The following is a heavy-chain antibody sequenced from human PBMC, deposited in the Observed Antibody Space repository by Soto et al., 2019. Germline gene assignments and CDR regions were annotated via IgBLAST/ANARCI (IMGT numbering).Heavy chain of an antibody. Sequence: PGGSLRLSCAASGFTFSSYWMSWVRQAPGKGLEWVANIKQDGSEKYYVDSVKGRFTISRDNAKNSLYLQMNSLRAEDTAVYYCARGRYYDFWSGGFFDYWGQGTLVTVSS. CDR2: IKQDGSEK. CDR3: ARGRYYDFWSGGFFDY. V-gene: IGHV3-7*01. J-gene: IGHJ4*02. CDR1: GFTFSSYW. D-gene: IGHD3-3*01.